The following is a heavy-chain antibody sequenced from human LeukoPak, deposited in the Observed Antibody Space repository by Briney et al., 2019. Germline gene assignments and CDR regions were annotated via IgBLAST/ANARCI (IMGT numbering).Heavy chain of an antibody. J-gene: IGHJ6*03. V-gene: IGHV4-61*02. Sequence: SQTLSLTCTVSGGSISRGSYYWSWIRQPAGKGLEWIGRIYTSGSTNYNPSLKSRVTISVDTSKNQFSLKLSSVTAADTAVYYCAREYCTNGVCPYYYYYMDVWGKGTTVTVSS. D-gene: IGHD2-8*01. CDR2: IYTSGST. CDR3: AREYCTNGVCPYYYYYMDV. CDR1: GGSISRGSYY.